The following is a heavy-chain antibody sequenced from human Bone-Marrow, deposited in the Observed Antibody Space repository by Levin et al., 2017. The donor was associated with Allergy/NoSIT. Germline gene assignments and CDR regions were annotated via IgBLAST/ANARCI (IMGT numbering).Heavy chain of an antibody. J-gene: IGHJ3*02. CDR2: IYYSGST. D-gene: IGHD3-22*01. CDR3: ARGSNRPHYERSAAFDI. CDR1: GGSITNYY. Sequence: SQTLSLTCSVSGGSITNYYWTWIRQPPGRGLEWIGNIYYSGSTNYNTALKSRLTISLDTSKTHFSLKLNSVTAADTAVYYCARGSNRPHYERSAAFDIWGRGTTVTVSS. V-gene: IGHV4-59*08.